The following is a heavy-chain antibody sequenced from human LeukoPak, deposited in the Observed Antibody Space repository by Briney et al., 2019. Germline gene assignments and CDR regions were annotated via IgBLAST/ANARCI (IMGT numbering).Heavy chain of an antibody. J-gene: IGHJ4*02. Sequence: GGSLRLSCAACGFTFSSYAMHWVRQAPGEGLKWVAVISYDGSNKYYADSVKGRFTISRDNSKNTLYLQMNGLRAEDTAVYYCARSAQRGYGYCSSTSCYWDYFDYWGQGTLVTVSS. CDR2: ISYDGSNK. CDR3: ARSAQRGYGYCSSTSCYWDYFDY. V-gene: IGHV3-30-3*01. CDR1: GFTFSSYA. D-gene: IGHD2-2*01.